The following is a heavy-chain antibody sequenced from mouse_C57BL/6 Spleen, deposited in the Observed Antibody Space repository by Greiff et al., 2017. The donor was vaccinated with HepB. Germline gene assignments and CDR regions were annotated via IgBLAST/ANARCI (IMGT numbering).Heavy chain of an antibody. Sequence: EVQGVESGGGLVKPGGSLKLSCAASGFTFSDYGMHWVRQAPEKGLEWVAYISSGSSTIYYADTVKGRFTISRDNAKNTLFLQMTSLRSEDTAMYYCARGRDYDYEAWFAYWGQGTLVTVSA. CDR1: GFTFSDYG. CDR3: ARGRDYDYEAWFAY. D-gene: IGHD2-4*01. J-gene: IGHJ3*01. V-gene: IGHV5-17*01. CDR2: ISSGSSTI.